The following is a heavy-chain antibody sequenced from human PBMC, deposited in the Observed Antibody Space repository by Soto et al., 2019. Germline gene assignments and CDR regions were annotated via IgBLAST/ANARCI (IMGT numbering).Heavy chain of an antibody. D-gene: IGHD6-19*01. Sequence: QLQLQESGPGLVKPSETLFLTCTLSGGSIRDSNYYWGWIRQSPGKGLEWIGSVYYSGTTYYNPSLQRQDSISVDPSRDESSLLQRSVTATDTAVYYCARHSGWFGIAGAGVDSWGQGTRVTVSS. CDR3: ARHSGWFGIAGAGVDS. J-gene: IGHJ5*01. V-gene: IGHV4-39*01. CDR2: VYYSGTT. CDR1: GGSIRDSNYY.